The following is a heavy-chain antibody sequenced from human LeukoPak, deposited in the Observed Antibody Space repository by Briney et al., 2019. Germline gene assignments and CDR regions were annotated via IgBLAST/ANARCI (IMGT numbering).Heavy chain of an antibody. CDR2: IYYSGST. CDR3: ARAALRGSYFSAGFDY. J-gene: IGHJ4*02. V-gene: IGHV4-59*12. D-gene: IGHD1-26*01. CDR1: GGSISSYY. Sequence: SETLSLTCTVSGGSISSYYWSWIRQPPGKGLEWIGYIYYSGSTNYNPSLKSRVTISVDTSKNQFSLKLSSVTAADTAVYYCARAALRGSYFSAGFDYWGQGTLVTVSS.